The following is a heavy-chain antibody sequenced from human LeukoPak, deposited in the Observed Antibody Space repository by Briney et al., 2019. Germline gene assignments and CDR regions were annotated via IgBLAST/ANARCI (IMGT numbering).Heavy chain of an antibody. D-gene: IGHD3-22*01. CDR1: GFTFSSYA. CDR3: AESQYYYDSSGYLY. CDR2: ISYDGSNK. J-gene: IGHJ4*02. Sequence: PGGSLRLSCAASGFTFSSYAMHWVRQAPGKGLEWVAVISYDGSNKYYADSVKGRFTISRDNSKNTLYLQMNSLRAEDTAVYYCAESQYYYDSSGYLYWGQGTLVTVSS. V-gene: IGHV3-30-3*01.